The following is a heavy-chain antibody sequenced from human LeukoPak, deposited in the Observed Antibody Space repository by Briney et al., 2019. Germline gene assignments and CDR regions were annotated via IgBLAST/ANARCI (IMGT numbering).Heavy chain of an antibody. V-gene: IGHV3-74*01. CDR1: GFSFSSYW. CDR2: IKSDGSST. D-gene: IGHD6-6*01. CDR3: VRRSAARSGFDY. J-gene: IGHJ4*02. Sequence: GSLRLSCVASGFSFSSYWMYWVRQVPGKGLLSISRIKSDGSSTTYADSVKGRFTISRDNAKNTLYLQMNSLRVGDTAVYYCVRRSAARSGFDYWGQGSRVTVSS.